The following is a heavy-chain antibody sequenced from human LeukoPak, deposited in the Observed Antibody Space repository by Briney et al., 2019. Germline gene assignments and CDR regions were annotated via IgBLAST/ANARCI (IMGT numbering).Heavy chain of an antibody. D-gene: IGHD4-17*01. J-gene: IGHJ4*02. CDR2: ISSSSYI. CDR3: AKGAVTTGYFDY. CDR1: GFTFSSYS. Sequence: GGSLRLSCAASGFTFSSYSMNWVRQAPGKGLEWVSSISSSSYIYYADSVKGRFTISRDNAKNSLYLQMNSLRAEDTAVYYCAKGAVTTGYFDYWGQGTLVAVSS. V-gene: IGHV3-21*01.